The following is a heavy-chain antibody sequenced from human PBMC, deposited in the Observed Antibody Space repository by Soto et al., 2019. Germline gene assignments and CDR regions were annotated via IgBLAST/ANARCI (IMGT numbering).Heavy chain of an antibody. CDR3: ARVVRGTVVFDY. CDR1: GGSISSGGYS. CDR2: IYHSGST. V-gene: IGHV4-30-2*01. D-gene: IGHD4-17*01. Sequence: SETLSLTCAVSGGSISSGGYSWSWIRQPPGKGLGWIGYIYHSGSTYYNPSLKSRVTISVDRSMNQFSLKLSSVTAADTAVYYCARVVRGTVVFDYWGQGTLVTVSS. J-gene: IGHJ4*02.